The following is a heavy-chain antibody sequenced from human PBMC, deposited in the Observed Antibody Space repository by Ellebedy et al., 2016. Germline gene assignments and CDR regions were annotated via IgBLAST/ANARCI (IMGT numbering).Heavy chain of an antibody. D-gene: IGHD2-21*01. Sequence: GESLKISXAASGFTFKTYAMNWVRQAPGEGLEWVSTLSGSGPKTYYADSVQGRFTISRDNSKSTLYLQMNSLRAEDTAVYYCAKHETDGDYYFDLWGRGTLVTVSS. CDR1: GFTFKTYA. CDR2: LSGSGPKT. CDR3: AKHETDGDYYFDL. V-gene: IGHV3-23*01. J-gene: IGHJ2*01.